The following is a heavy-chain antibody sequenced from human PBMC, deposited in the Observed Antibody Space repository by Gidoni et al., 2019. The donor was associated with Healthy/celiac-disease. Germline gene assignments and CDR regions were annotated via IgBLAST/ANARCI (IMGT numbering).Heavy chain of an antibody. CDR3: ARGFRPPLWSGYPRGSWGYYYGMDV. CDR1: GFTFSSYS. D-gene: IGHD3-3*01. Sequence: EVQLVESGGGLVKPGGSLRLSCAASGFTFSSYSMNWVRQAPGKGLEWVSSISSSSSYIYYADSVKGRFTISRDNAKNSLYLQMNSLRAEDTAVYYCARGFRPPLWSGYPRGSWGYYYGMDVWGQGTTVTVSS. CDR2: ISSSSSYI. V-gene: IGHV3-21*01. J-gene: IGHJ6*02.